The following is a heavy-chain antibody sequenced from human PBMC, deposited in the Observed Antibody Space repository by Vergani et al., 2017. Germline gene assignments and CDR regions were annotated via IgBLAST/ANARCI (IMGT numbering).Heavy chain of an antibody. V-gene: IGHV4-61*02. J-gene: IGHJ4*02. Sequence: QVQLQESGPGLVKPSQTLSLTCTVSGGSISSGSYYWSWIRQPAGKGLEWIGRIYTSGSTNYNPSLKSRVTMSVDTSKNQFSLKLSSVTPADTAVYYCARGSRCSSTSCLEDYWGQGTLVTVSS. CDR1: GGSISSGSYY. D-gene: IGHD2-2*01. CDR3: ARGSRCSSTSCLEDY. CDR2: IYTSGST.